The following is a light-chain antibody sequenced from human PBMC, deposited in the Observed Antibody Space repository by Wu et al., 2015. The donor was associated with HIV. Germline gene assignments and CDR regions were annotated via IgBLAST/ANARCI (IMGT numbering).Light chain of an antibody. J-gene: IGKJ4*01. Sequence: EIVLTQSPATLSLSPGEGATLSCRASQSVNSNYLAWYQQKPGQAPRLLIYGASGRATGIPDRFSGSGSGTDFTLTISRLEPEDFAMYYCQQYGSSPLTFGGGTKVAIK. CDR2: GAS. CDR1: QSVNSNY. V-gene: IGKV3-20*01. CDR3: QQYGSSPLT.